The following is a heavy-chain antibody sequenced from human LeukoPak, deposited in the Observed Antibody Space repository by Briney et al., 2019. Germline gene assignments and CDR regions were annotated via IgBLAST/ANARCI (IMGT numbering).Heavy chain of an antibody. Sequence: SETLSLTCAVYGGSFSGYYWSWIRQPPGKGLEWIGEINHSGSTNYNPSLKSRVTISVDTSKNQFSLKLSSVTAADTAVYYCARQRKYYYGSGSYSDYWGQGTLVTVSS. J-gene: IGHJ4*02. CDR3: ARQRKYYYGSGSYSDY. CDR2: INHSGST. D-gene: IGHD3-10*01. V-gene: IGHV4-34*01. CDR1: GGSFSGYY.